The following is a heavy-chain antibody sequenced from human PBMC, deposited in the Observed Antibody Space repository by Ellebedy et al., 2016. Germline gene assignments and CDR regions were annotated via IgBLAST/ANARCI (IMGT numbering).Heavy chain of an antibody. CDR1: DFTFRDYG. J-gene: IGHJ4*02. V-gene: IGHV3-30*03. CDR3: VRDLCGFSDS. CDR2: MSNDGSDK. D-gene: IGHD1-26*01. Sequence: GESLKISXAASDFTFRDYGMHWVRQAPGKGLEWVAVMSNDGSDKYYADSVKGRFTISRDNAKNTLYLQMNSLTAEDTAIYYCVRDLCGFSDSWGQGTLVTVSS.